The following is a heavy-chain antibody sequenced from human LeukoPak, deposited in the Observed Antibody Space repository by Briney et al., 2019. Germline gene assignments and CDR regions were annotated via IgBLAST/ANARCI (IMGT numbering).Heavy chain of an antibody. CDR1: GGSFSGYY. D-gene: IGHD4-23*01. Sequence: PSETLSLTCAVYGGSFSGYYWSWIRQPPGKGLEWIGEINHSGSTNYNPSLKSRVTISVDTSKNQFSLKLSSVTAADTAVYYCARRLIGYGGNANWFDPWGQGTLVTVSS. J-gene: IGHJ5*02. V-gene: IGHV4-34*01. CDR2: INHSGST. CDR3: ARRLIGYGGNANWFDP.